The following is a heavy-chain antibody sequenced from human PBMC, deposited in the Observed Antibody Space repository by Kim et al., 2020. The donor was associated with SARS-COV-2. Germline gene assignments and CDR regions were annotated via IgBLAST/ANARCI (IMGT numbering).Heavy chain of an antibody. D-gene: IGHD3-10*01. CDR2: VNPNSGDS. J-gene: IGHJ5*02. V-gene: IGHV1-8*01. Sequence: ASVKVSCKASGYTFTSYDINWMRQAPGQGLEWMGWVNPNSGDSGYAQKFQGRVTMTRDTSITTAYLELNSLRSDDTAIYFCASRGGRYPYEAWGQVTLVT. CDR1: GYTFTSYD. CDR3: ASRGGRYPYEA.